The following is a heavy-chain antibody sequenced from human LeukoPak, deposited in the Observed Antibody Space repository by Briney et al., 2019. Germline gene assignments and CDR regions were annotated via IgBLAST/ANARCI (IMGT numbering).Heavy chain of an antibody. V-gene: IGHV1-18*01. CDR3: AREVGYSSGWEEDYYYMDV. CDR2: ISAYNGNT. Sequence: GASVKVSCKASGYTFTSYGISWVRQAPGQGLEWMGWISAYNGNTNYAQKLQGRVTMTTDTSTSTAYMELRSLRSDDTAVYYCAREVGYSSGWEEDYYYMDVWGKGTTVTVSS. D-gene: IGHD6-19*01. CDR1: GYTFTSYG. J-gene: IGHJ6*03.